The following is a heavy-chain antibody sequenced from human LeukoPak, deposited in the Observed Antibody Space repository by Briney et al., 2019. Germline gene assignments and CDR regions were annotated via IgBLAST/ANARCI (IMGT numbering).Heavy chain of an antibody. CDR3: ARRAGYYGSGSWGVYYYYYMDV. CDR1: GGSISSSSYY. Sequence: SETLSLTCTVSGGSISSSSYYWGWIRQPPGKGLEWIGSIYYSGSTYYNPSLKSRVTISVDTSKNQFSLKLSSVTAADTAVYYCARRAGYYGSGSWGVYYYYYMDVWGKGTTVTISS. V-gene: IGHV4-39*01. J-gene: IGHJ6*03. D-gene: IGHD3-10*01. CDR2: IYYSGST.